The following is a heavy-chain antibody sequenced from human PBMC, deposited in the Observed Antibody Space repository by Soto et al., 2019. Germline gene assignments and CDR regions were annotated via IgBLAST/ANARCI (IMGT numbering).Heavy chain of an antibody. Sequence: ASVKVSCTASGYTFTGYSMHWGRQAPGQGLEWMGWINPNSGGTNYAQKFQGWVTMTRDTSISTAYMELSRLRSDDTAVYYCARGRFLEWLLYRYVEVHYYGMDVWGQGTTVTVSS. V-gene: IGHV1-2*04. D-gene: IGHD3-3*01. CDR2: INPNSGGT. J-gene: IGHJ6*02. CDR1: GYTFTGYS. CDR3: ARGRFLEWLLYRYVEVHYYGMDV.